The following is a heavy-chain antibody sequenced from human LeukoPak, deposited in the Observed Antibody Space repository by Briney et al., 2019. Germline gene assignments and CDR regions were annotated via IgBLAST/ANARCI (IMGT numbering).Heavy chain of an antibody. J-gene: IGHJ6*02. V-gene: IGHV4-30-2*01. CDR1: GGSISSGGYS. CDR2: IYHSGST. D-gene: IGHD6-13*01. Sequence: SETLSLTCAVSGGSISSGGYSWSWIRQPPGKGLEWIVYIYHSGSTYYNPSLKSRVTISVDRSKNQFSLKLSSVTAADTAVYYCARQVEDSSSWYAYYGMDVWGQGTTVTVSS. CDR3: ARQVEDSSSWYAYYGMDV.